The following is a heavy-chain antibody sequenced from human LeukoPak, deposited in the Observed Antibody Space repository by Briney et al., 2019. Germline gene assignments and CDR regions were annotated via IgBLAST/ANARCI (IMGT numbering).Heavy chain of an antibody. J-gene: IGHJ4*02. D-gene: IGHD3-22*01. CDR1: GFTFSNAW. CDR3: TTVEIVAEYYFDY. V-gene: IGHV3-15*01. CDR2: IKSKTDGGTT. Sequence: KPGESLRLSCVVSGFTFSNAWMSWVRQAPGKGLEWVGRIKSKTDGGTTDYAAPVKGRFTISRDDSKNTLYLQMNSLKTEDTAVYYCTTVEIVAEYYFDYWGQGTLVTVSS.